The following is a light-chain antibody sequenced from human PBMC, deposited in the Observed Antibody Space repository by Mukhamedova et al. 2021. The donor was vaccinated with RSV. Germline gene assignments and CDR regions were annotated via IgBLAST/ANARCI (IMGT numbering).Light chain of an antibody. CDR2: AAS. CDR3: QQTYSSLLT. Sequence: PGKAPKVLIYAASTLESGVPSRFSGSGAGTLFTLTISSLQPEDFATYYCQQTYSSLLTFGAGTKVE. J-gene: IGKJ4*01. V-gene: IGKV1-39*01.